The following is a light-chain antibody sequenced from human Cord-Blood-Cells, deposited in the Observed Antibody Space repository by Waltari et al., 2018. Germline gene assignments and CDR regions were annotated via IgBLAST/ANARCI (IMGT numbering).Light chain of an antibody. Sequence: DIPMTQSPSSLSASVGDRVPITCRASQSISSYLNWYQQKPGKAPKLLIYAASSLQSGVPSRFSGSGSGTDFTLTISSLQPEDFATYYCQQSYSTITFGPGTKVDIK. CDR2: AAS. CDR3: QQSYSTIT. CDR1: QSISSY. V-gene: IGKV1-39*01. J-gene: IGKJ3*01.